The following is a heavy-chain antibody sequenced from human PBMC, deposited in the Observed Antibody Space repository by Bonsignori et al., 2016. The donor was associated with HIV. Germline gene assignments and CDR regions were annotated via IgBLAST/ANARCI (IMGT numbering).Heavy chain of an antibody. V-gene: IGHV4-30-4*01. Sequence: WIRQPPGKGLEWIGYIYYSGSTYYNPSLKSRVTISVDTSKNQFSLKLSSVTAADTAVYYCARDRISSWYTGFDYWGQGTLVPSPQ. CDR3: ARDRISSWYTGFDY. J-gene: IGHJ4*02. CDR2: IYYSGST. D-gene: IGHD6-13*01.